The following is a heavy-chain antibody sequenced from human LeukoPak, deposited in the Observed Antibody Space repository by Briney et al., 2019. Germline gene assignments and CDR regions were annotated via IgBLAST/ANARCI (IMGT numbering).Heavy chain of an antibody. CDR2: IHPGDSDT. CDR1: GYSFTSYW. V-gene: IGHV5-51*01. Sequence: GESLKISCKGSGYSFTSYWIGWVRQMPGKGLEWMGIIHPGDSDTRYSPSFQGQVTISADKSISTAYLQWSSLKASDTAMYYCARSPTYYDFWSGYYKSRYFDYWGQGTLVTVSS. J-gene: IGHJ4*02. D-gene: IGHD3-3*01. CDR3: ARSPTYYDFWSGYYKSRYFDY.